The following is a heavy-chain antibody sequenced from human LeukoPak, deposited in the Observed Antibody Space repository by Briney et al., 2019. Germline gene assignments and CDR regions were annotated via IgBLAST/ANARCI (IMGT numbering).Heavy chain of an antibody. J-gene: IGHJ5*02. CDR2: IYNSGST. V-gene: IGHV4-59*08. D-gene: IGHD3-10*01. CDR1: GGSISSYY. Sequence: SETLSLTCTVSGGSISSYYWSWIRQPPGKGLEWIGYIYNSGSTNYNPSLKSRVTISVDTSKNQFSLKLSSVTAADTAVYYCARLVLTPYYGSGSYLNWFDPWGQGTLVTVSS. CDR3: ARLVLTPYYGSGSYLNWFDP.